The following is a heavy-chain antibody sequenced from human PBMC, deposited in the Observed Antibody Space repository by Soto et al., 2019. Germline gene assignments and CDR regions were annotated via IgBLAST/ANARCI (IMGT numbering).Heavy chain of an antibody. D-gene: IGHD3-22*01. J-gene: IGHJ4*02. CDR3: ASYDSSGRFDY. V-gene: IGHV4-59*01. CDR1: GGSLRGYS. CDR2: VYSGGGT. Sequence: SETLSLTCTVSGGSLRGYSWSWIRQSPGKGLEWIGYVYSGGGTNYSPSLMSRVTISVDTTKNQFSLKLSSVTAADTAVYYCASYDSSGRFDYWGQGTLVTVSS.